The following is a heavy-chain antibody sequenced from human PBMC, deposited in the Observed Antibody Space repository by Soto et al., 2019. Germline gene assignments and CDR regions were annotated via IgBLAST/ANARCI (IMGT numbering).Heavy chain of an antibody. V-gene: IGHV3-23*01. Sequence: LRHSCAAAEVTSSSYAMTWVSQTPGRGLEWVSAISGSGSPTYYADSVKGRFTISRDNSKNTLYLQMNSLRADDTAVYYCARDMSGGNYNYYYGMDVWGQGTTVTVSS. J-gene: IGHJ6*02. CDR2: ISGSGSPT. D-gene: IGHD1-26*01. CDR1: EVTSSSYA. CDR3: ARDMSGGNYNYYYGMDV.